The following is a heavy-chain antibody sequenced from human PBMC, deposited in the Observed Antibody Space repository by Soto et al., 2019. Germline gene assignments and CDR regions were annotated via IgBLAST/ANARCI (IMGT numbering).Heavy chain of an antibody. CDR2: ISWNSGSM. J-gene: IGHJ3*02. CDR3: VKDQYQQSGYVFDI. V-gene: IGHV3-9*01. CDR1: GFVFNDYV. Sequence: EVQLVESGGGLVQPGRSLRLSCAVSGFVFNDYVMHWVRQAPGKGLEWVSVISWNSGSMAYADSVRGRFTISRDNANNALYLQMNSLRVEDTALYYCVKDQYQQSGYVFDIWGQGTMVTVSS. D-gene: IGHD6-13*01.